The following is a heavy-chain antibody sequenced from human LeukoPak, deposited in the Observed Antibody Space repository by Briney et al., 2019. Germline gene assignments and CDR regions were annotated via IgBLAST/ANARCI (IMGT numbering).Heavy chain of an antibody. D-gene: IGHD3-16*01. CDR1: GYTFTSHD. J-gene: IGHJ4*02. CDR2: IHPNNGNI. V-gene: IGHV1-8*01. CDR3: ARNAGGLGY. Sequence: ASVKVSCKASGYTFTSHDIIWVRQAAGQGLERMGWIHPNNGNIGYAQKFRDRITMTTDTSTSTAYMDLISLTSEDTGFYYCARNAGGLGYWGQGTLVTVPS.